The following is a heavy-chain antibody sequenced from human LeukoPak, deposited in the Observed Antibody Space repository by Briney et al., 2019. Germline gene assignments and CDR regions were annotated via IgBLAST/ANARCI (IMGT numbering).Heavy chain of an antibody. CDR2: IKQDGTEK. D-gene: IGHD3-10*01. V-gene: IGHV3-7*01. CDR3: AKVAHYYYGSESYYFFEH. Sequence: GGSLRLSCTASGFTFTTYWMSWVRHPPGKGLEWVANIKQDGTEKYYVDSVKGRFTISRDNAKNSLYLQMNSLRVEDTATYYCAKVAHYYYGSESYYFFEHWGRGTPVTASS. J-gene: IGHJ4*02. CDR1: GFTFTTYW.